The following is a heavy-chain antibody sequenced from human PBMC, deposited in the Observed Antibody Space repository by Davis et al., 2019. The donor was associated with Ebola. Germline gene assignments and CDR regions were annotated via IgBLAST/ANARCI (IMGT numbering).Heavy chain of an antibody. V-gene: IGHV1-69*13. CDR1: GGTFSSYA. J-gene: IGHJ3*02. Sequence: SVKVSCKASGGTFSSYAISWVRQAPGQGLEWMGGIIPILGTANYAQKFQGRVTITADESTSTAYMELNSLRVEDTAVYHCAKTSGYDCTGSTCEGSVFDIWGQGTMVTVSS. CDR2: IIPILGTA. CDR3: AKTSGYDCTGSTCEGSVFDI. D-gene: IGHD2-8*02.